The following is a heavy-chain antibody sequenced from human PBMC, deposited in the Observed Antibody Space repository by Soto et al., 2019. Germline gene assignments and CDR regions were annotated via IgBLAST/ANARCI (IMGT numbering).Heavy chain of an antibody. CDR1: GFTFGSYA. D-gene: IGHD3-22*01. CDR3: ARSVITPYYFDY. Sequence: LRLSCAASGFTFGSYAMSWVRQAPGKGLEWVSVISGSGGTTKYADSVKGRFTISRDNARNTLYLQMNSLRAGDTAVYYCARSVITPYYFDYWGQGTLVTVSS. CDR2: ISGSGGTT. V-gene: IGHV3-23*01. J-gene: IGHJ4*02.